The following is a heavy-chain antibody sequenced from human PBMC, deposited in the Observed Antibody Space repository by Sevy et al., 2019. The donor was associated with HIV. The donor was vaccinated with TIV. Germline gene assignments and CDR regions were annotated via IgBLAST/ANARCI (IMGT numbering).Heavy chain of an antibody. J-gene: IGHJ4*02. CDR3: AKDHKGHSSGWYLYYFDY. CDR2: ISGSGGST. D-gene: IGHD6-19*01. V-gene: IGHV3-23*01. CDR1: GFTFSSYA. Sequence: GGSLRLSCAASGFTFSSYAMSWVRQAPGKGLEWVSAISGSGGSTYYADSVKGRFTISRDNSKYTLYLQMNSLRAEDPAVYYCAKDHKGHSSGWYLYYFDYWGQGTLVTVSS.